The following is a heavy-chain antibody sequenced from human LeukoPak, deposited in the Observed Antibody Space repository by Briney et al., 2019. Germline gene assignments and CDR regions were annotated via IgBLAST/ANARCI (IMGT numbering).Heavy chain of an antibody. J-gene: IGHJ5*02. CDR2: IYYSGST. Sequence: PSETLSLTCTVSGYSISSSSYYWGWIRQPPGKGLEWIGSIYYSGSTYYNPSLKSRVTISVDTSKNQFSLKLSSVTAADTAVYYCARQVATGWFDPWGQGTLVTVSS. CDR1: GYSISSSSYY. V-gene: IGHV4-39*01. D-gene: IGHD6-25*01. CDR3: ARQVATGWFDP.